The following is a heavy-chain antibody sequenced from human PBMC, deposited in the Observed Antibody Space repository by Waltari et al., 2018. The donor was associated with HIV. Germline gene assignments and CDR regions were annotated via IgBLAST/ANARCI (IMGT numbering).Heavy chain of an antibody. CDR1: GGSISSYY. V-gene: IGHV4-59*01. CDR3: ARSSTMVTKGWYFDL. Sequence: QVQLQESGPGLVKPSETLSLTCSVSGGSISSYYWSWLRQPPGKGLEWIGYIFYSGNTNYNTSRNSRVTISVDTPKNQFSLRLRSVIAADTAIYYCARSSTMVTKGWYFDLWGRGTLVTVSS. D-gene: IGHD4-17*01. J-gene: IGHJ2*01. CDR2: IFYSGNT.